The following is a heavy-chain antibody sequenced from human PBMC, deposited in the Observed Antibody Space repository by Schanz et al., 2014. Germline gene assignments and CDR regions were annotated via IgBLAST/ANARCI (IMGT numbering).Heavy chain of an antibody. D-gene: IGHD2-15*01. Sequence: EVQLVESGGGLVQPGGSLRLSCAASGFTVSKNYMSWVRQAPGKGLEWVSSITTGGNTYYRDSVKGRFIVSRDNSKNTLYLEMNRLRVDDTAVYYCSKDKQGSRSDDSWGQGTLXTVSS. CDR3: SKDKQGSRSDDS. CDR1: GFTVSKNY. V-gene: IGHV3-66*01. J-gene: IGHJ5*01. CDR2: ITTGGNT.